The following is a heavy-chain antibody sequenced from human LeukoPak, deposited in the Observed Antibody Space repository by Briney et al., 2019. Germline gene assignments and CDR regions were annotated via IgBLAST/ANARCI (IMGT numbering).Heavy chain of an antibody. CDR2: IKQDGSEK. Sequence: PGGSLRLSCAASGFTFSSYWMSWVRQAPGKGLEWVANIKQDGSEKYYVDSVKGRFTISRDNVKNTLHLQMSSLRAEDTAIYYCARDSNWNNGGFDYWGQGTLVTVSA. D-gene: IGHD1/OR15-1a*01. CDR3: ARDSNWNNGGFDY. J-gene: IGHJ4*02. V-gene: IGHV3-7*03. CDR1: GFTFSSYW.